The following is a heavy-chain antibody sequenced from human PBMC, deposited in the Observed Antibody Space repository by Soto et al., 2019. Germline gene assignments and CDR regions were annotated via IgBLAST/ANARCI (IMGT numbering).Heavy chain of an antibody. J-gene: IGHJ5*02. V-gene: IGHV4-59*01. CDR2: IYYSGST. CDR3: AREILWFGELLWFDP. Sequence: SETLSLTCTVSGGSISSYYWSWIRQPPGKGLEWIGYIYYSGSTNYNPSLKSRVTISVDTSKNQFSLKLSSVTAADTAVYYCAREILWFGELLWFDPWGQGTLVTVSS. D-gene: IGHD3-10*01. CDR1: GGSISSYY.